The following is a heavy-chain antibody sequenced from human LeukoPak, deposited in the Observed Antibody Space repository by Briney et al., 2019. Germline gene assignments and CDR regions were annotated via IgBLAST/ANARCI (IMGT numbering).Heavy chain of an antibody. V-gene: IGHV3-7*01. CDR1: GFIFNSYY. Sequence: PGGSLRLSCAASGFIFNSYYMSWVRQAPGKGLECVAHKNPDGGQEPCVDSVKGRFTVSRDNAKNSVFLQMNGLRVEDTAMYYCARWRGQQSEFDLWGQGTLVTVSS. CDR2: KNPDGGQE. J-gene: IGHJ4*02. D-gene: IGHD6-13*01. CDR3: ARWRGQQSEFDL.